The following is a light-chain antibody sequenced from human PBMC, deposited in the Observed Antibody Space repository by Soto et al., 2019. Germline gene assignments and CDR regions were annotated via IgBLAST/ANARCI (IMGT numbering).Light chain of an antibody. CDR3: SSYRSSGTLYV. V-gene: IGLV2-14*01. Sequence: QSALTQPASVSGSPGQSITISCTGTSSDVGASKYVSWYQQLPGKAPKLIIYEVPYRPSGVSYRFSGSKSGNTASLTVSGLQAEDEADYFCSSYRSSGTLYVFGTGTKLTVL. CDR2: EVP. CDR1: SSDVGASKY. J-gene: IGLJ1*01.